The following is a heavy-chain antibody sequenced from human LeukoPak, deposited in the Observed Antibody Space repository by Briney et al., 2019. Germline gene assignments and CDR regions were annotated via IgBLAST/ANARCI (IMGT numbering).Heavy chain of an antibody. V-gene: IGHV4-30-4*08. Sequence: PSETLSLTCTVSGGSISSGDYYWSWIRQPPGKGLEWIGYIYYSGSTYYNPSLKSRVTISVDTSKNKFSLKLSSVTAADTAVYYCASSWAITMVRGVLLTNWGQGTLVTVSS. CDR2: IYYSGST. J-gene: IGHJ4*02. CDR1: GGSISSGDYY. CDR3: ASSWAITMVRGVLLTN. D-gene: IGHD3-10*01.